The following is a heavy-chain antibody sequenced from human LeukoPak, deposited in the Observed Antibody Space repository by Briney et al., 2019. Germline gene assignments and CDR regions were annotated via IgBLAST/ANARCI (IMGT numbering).Heavy chain of an antibody. Sequence: GGSLRLSCAASGFTFSSYEMNWVRQAPGKGLEWVSYISSSGSTIYYADSVKGRFTISIDNAKNSLYLQMNSLRAEDTAVYYCARTDGYKTDYWGQGTLVTVSS. J-gene: IGHJ4*02. D-gene: IGHD5-24*01. CDR3: ARTDGYKTDY. V-gene: IGHV3-48*03. CDR1: GFTFSSYE. CDR2: ISSSGSTI.